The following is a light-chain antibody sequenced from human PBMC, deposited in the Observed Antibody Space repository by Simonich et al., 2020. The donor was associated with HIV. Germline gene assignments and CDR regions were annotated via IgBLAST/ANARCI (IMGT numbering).Light chain of an antibody. V-gene: IGKV1-NL1*01. J-gene: IGKJ1*01. CDR2: GAS. CDR3: QQYYSTPT. CDR1: QDISKS. Sequence: IQMTQSPFSLSSSVGDRVTTTCHASQDISKSLAWYQQKPGKAPKLLLYGASRLESGVPSRFSGSGSGTDFTLTISSLQPEDFAIYYCQQYYSTPTFGQGTKVEI.